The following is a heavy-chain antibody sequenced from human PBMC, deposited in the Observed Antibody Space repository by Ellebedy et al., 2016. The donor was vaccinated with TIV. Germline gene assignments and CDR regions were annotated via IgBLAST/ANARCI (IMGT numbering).Heavy chain of an antibody. CDR3: ARGSTYSGSYFYYGMDV. CDR1: GGTFSSYA. D-gene: IGHD1-26*01. V-gene: IGHV1-69*13. J-gene: IGHJ6*02. Sequence: AASVKVSCKASGGTFSSYAISWVRQAPGQGLEWMGGIIPIFGTANYAQKFQGRVTITADESTSTAYMELSSLRSEDTAVYYCARGSTYSGSYFYYGMDVWGQGTTVTVSS. CDR2: IIPIFGTA.